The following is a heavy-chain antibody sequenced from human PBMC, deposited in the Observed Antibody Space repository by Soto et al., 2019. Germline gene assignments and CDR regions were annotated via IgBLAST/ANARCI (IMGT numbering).Heavy chain of an antibody. D-gene: IGHD2-21*02. V-gene: IGHV4-30-2*01. J-gene: IGHJ4*02. Sequence: SETLSLTCAGSGGSISSGGYSWSWIRQPPGKGLEWIGYIYHSGSTYYNPSLKSRVTISVDRSKNQFSLKLSSVTAADTAVYYCARAYCGGDCYSGYFDYWGQGTLVTVSS. CDR3: ARAYCGGDCYSGYFDY. CDR1: GGSISSGGYS. CDR2: IYHSGST.